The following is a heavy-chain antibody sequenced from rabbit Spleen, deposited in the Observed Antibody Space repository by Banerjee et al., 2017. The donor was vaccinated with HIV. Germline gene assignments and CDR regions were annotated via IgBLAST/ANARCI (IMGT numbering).Heavy chain of an antibody. CDR3: ARREGGGSFDL. V-gene: IGHV1S45*01. Sequence: QEQLVESGGGLVQPEGSLTLSCKASGFPFSNKAVMCWVRQAPGKGLEWIACIATGSSGFTYYASWAKGRFTCSKASSTTVTLQMTSLTAADTATYSCARREGGGSFDLWGPGTLVTVS. D-gene: IGHD1-1*01. CDR2: IATGSSGFT. CDR1: GFPFSNKAV. J-gene: IGHJ4*01.